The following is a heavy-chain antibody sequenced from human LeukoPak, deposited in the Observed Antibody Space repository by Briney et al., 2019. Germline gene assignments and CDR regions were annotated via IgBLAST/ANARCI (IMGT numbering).Heavy chain of an antibody. J-gene: IGHJ5*02. CDR3: AALDTIFGVVRINWFDP. CDR1: GGTFSSYA. CDR2: IIPIFGTA. D-gene: IGHD3-3*01. V-gene: IGHV1-69*13. Sequence: ASVKVSCKASGGTFSSYAISWVRQAPGQGLEWMGGIIPIFGTANYAQKFQGRVTITADESTSTAYMELSSLRSEDTAVYYCAALDTIFGVVRINWFDPWGQETLVTVSS.